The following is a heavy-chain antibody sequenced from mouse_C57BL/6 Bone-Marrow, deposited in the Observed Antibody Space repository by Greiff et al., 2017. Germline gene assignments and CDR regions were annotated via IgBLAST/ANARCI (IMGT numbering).Heavy chain of an antibody. CDR1: GYTFTSYW. V-gene: IGHV1-69*01. CDR3: ARGRLLPYYFDY. D-gene: IGHD2-3*01. Sequence: QVQLQQSGAELVMPGASVKLSCKASGYTFTSYWMHWVKQRPGQGLEWIGEIDPSDSYTNYNQKFKGKSTLTVDKSSSTAYMQLSSLTSEDSAVYYCARGRLLPYYFDYWGQGTTLTVSS. CDR2: IDPSDSYT. J-gene: IGHJ2*01.